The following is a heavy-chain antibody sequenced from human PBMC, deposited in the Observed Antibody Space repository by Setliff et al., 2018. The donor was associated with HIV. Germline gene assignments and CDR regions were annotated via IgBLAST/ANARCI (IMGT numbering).Heavy chain of an antibody. CDR2: FYYSGST. CDR1: GDSISRSRYY. Sequence: PSETLSLTCVVSGDSISRSRYYWGWIRQPPGKGLEWIGSFYYSGSTSYNPSLKSRVTISGDTSKNQASLRLSSVTAADTAVYYCARSIKAALRAGAFDVWGQGTMVTVSS. V-gene: IGHV4-39*01. J-gene: IGHJ3*01. D-gene: IGHD2-15*01. CDR3: ARSIKAALRAGAFDV.